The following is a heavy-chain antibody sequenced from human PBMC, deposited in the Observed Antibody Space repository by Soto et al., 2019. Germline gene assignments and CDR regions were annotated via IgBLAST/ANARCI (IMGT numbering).Heavy chain of an antibody. CDR1: GFTVSSNY. D-gene: IGHD3-3*01. CDR2: IYSGGST. Sequence: GGSLILSCAASGFTVSSNYMSWVRQAPGKGLEWVSVIYSGGSTYYADSVKGRFTISRDNSKNTLYLQMNSLRAEDTAVYYCARDWFFWSGYFYYYWGQGTPVTVSS. V-gene: IGHV3-53*01. CDR3: ARDWFFWSGYFYYY. J-gene: IGHJ4*01.